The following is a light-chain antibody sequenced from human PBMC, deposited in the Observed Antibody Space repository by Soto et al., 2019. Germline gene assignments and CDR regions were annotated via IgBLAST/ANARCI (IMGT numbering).Light chain of an antibody. CDR1: QNVRSN. CDR3: QHYDDWPET. J-gene: IGKJ1*01. V-gene: IGKV3-15*01. Sequence: IVMTQSPATLSVSPGERATLSCRASQNVRSNLAWYQQKPGQAPRLLIYGASTRATGIPARFSGRGSGTEFILTISSLQSEDFALYYCQHYDDWPETFGQGTKVDIK. CDR2: GAS.